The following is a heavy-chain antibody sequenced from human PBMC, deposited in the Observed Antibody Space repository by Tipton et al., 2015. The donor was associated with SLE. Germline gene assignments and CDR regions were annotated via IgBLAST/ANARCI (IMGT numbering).Heavy chain of an antibody. Sequence: TLSLTCTVSGGSISSSSYYWGWIRQPPGKGLEWIGSIYYSGSTYYNPSLKSRVTIYVDTSKNQFSLKPSSVTAADTAVYYCAGYTSGWYNGPDYWGQGTLVTVSS. CDR1: GGSISSSSYY. J-gene: IGHJ4*02. CDR2: IYYSGST. D-gene: IGHD6-19*01. CDR3: AGYTSGWYNGPDY. V-gene: IGHV4-39*01.